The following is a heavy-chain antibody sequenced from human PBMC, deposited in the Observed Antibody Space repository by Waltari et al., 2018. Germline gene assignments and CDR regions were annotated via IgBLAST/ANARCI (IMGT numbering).Heavy chain of an antibody. Sequence: QVQLVQSGAEVKNPGASVKVSCKAFGHTFTGYHLNWVRQAPGQGLEWMGHINTRSGITNYEQNFQGRVTMTLDMSVSTAYIEVTRLTANDTAIYYCSRVSSGIWFDPWGQGTLVTVS. CDR3: SRVSSGIWFDP. J-gene: IGHJ5*02. CDR1: GHTFTGYH. V-gene: IGHV1-2*06. CDR2: INTRSGIT.